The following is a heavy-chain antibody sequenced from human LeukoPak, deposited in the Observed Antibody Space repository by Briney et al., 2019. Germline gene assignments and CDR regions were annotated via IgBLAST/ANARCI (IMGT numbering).Heavy chain of an antibody. CDR2: INTSGSPI. Sequence: GGSLRLSCAASGFNFSDSNMSWIRQAPGKGLEWVSYINTSGSPIYYADSVKGRFTISRDNAKNSLYLQMNSLRAEDTAMYYCARDFSDGDSYYYYMDVWGKGTTVTISS. V-gene: IGHV3-11*01. D-gene: IGHD4-17*01. CDR3: ARDFSDGDSYYYYMDV. J-gene: IGHJ6*03. CDR1: GFNFSDSN.